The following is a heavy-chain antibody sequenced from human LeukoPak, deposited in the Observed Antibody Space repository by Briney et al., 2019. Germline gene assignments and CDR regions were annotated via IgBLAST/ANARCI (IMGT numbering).Heavy chain of an antibody. J-gene: IGHJ3*02. CDR3: ARIETVADAFDI. CDR1: GFTVSSNY. CDR2: IYSGGST. V-gene: IGHV3-66*01. Sequence: GGSLRLSCAASGFTVSSNYMTWVRQAPGMGLEWVSLIYSGGSTSYADSVRGRFTISRDNSKNTLYLHMNCLRPKDTAVYYCARIETVADAFDIWGQGTLVTVSS. D-gene: IGHD1-1*01.